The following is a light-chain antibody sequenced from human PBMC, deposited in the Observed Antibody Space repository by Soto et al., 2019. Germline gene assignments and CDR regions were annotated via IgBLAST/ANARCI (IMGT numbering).Light chain of an antibody. V-gene: IGKV3-15*01. CDR1: QSIGSN. CDR2: GAS. J-gene: IGKJ3*01. Sequence: EIVMTQSPATLSVSPGEGATLSYRASQSIGSNLAWYQQKPGQAPRLLIHGASTRATDIPARFRGSGFGTEFTLTISSLQSEDFAVYSCQHYNNWPQVTFGPGTKVDI. CDR3: QHYNNWPQVT.